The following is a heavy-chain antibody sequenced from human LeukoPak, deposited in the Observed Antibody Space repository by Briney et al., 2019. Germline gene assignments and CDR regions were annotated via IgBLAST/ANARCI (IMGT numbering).Heavy chain of an antibody. Sequence: PSETLSLTCTVSGGSISSSSYYWGWIRQPPGKGLEWIGSIYYSGSTYHNPSLKSRVTISVDTSKNQFSLKLSSVTAADTAVYYWARLRYIGSGWQKSYFDYGGQGPLVTVSS. V-gene: IGHV4-39*01. CDR3: ARLRYIGSGWQKSYFDY. CDR2: IYYSGST. J-gene: IGHJ4*02. D-gene: IGHD6-19*01. CDR1: GGSISSSSYY.